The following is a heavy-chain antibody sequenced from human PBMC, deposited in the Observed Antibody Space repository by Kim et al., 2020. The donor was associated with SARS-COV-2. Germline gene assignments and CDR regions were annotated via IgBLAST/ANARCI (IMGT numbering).Heavy chain of an antibody. CDR3: ARERDAYNGFDY. CDR2: IIPIFATA. CDR1: GGTFSSYA. J-gene: IGHJ4*02. D-gene: IGHD3-16*01. Sequence: SVKVSCKASGGTFSSYAISWVRQAPGQGLEWMGGIIPIFATANYAQKFQGRVTITADKSTSTAYMELSSLRSEDTAVYYCARERDAYNGFDYWGQRTLVTVSS. V-gene: IGHV1-69*06.